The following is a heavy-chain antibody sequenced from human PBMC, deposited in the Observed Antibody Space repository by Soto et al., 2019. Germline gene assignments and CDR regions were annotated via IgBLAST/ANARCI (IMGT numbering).Heavy chain of an antibody. V-gene: IGHV3-23*01. D-gene: IGHD2-8*02. J-gene: IGHJ3*02. CDR2: ILVDGRT. CDR1: GFICSSYD. CDR3: AKATATGGGAFDI. Sequence: GGSLRLSCAASGFICSSYDMSWVRQAPGKGLEWVSTILVDGRTFYVDSVKGRFTISRDNSKNTVYLQMNSLTAEDTALYYCAKATATGGGAFDICGQGTMVTVSS.